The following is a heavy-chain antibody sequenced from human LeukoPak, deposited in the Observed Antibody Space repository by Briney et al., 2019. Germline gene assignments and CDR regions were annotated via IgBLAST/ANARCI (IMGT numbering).Heavy chain of an antibody. CDR1: GGSISSYY. CDR3: ARDLAAAGLFFDY. V-gene: IGHV4-59*01. J-gene: IGHJ4*02. CDR2: IYYSGST. Sequence: PSETLSLTCTVSGGSISSYYWSWIRQPPGKGLEWIGYIYYSGSTNYNPSLKSRVTISVDTSKNQFSLKLSSVTAADTAVYYCARDLAAAGLFFDYWGQGTLVTVSS. D-gene: IGHD6-13*01.